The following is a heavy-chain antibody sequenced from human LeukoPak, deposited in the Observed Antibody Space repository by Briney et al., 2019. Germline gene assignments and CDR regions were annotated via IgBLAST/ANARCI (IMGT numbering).Heavy chain of an antibody. CDR2: ISGSGGST. J-gene: IGHJ3*02. CDR1: GFTFSNYA. Sequence: PGGSLRLSCAASGFTFSNYAMNWVRQAPGKGLEWVSSISGSGGSTYFAGSVKGRFTISRDNSKNTLYLQMNSLRAEDTAVYYCARDPRYYYDSSGYYYQHAFDIWGQGTMVTVSS. V-gene: IGHV3-23*01. D-gene: IGHD3-22*01. CDR3: ARDPRYYYDSSGYYYQHAFDI.